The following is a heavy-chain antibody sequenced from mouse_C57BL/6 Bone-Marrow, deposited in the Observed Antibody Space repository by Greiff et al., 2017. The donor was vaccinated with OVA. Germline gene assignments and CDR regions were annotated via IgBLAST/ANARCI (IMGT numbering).Heavy chain of an antibody. V-gene: IGHV14-4*01. Sequence: VQLKQSGAELVRPGASVKLSCTASGFNIKDDYMHWVKQRPEQGLEWIGWIDPENGDTEYASKFQGKATITADPSSNTAYLQLSSLTSEDTAVYYCTTKSDYDRYFDVWGTGTTVTVSS. CDR1: GFNIKDDY. CDR3: TTKSDYDRYFDV. D-gene: IGHD2-4*01. J-gene: IGHJ1*03. CDR2: IDPENGDT.